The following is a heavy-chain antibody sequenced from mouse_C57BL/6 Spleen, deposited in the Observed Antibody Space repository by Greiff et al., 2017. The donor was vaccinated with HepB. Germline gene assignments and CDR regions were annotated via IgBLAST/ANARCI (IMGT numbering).Heavy chain of an antibody. V-gene: IGHV1-64*01. D-gene: IGHD1-1*01. CDR2: IHPNSGST. CDR1: GYTFTSYW. CDR3: ARDTTVVARSYFDY. Sequence: QVQLQQPGAELVKPGASVKLSCKASGYTFTSYWMHWVKQRPGQGLEWIGMIHPNSGSTNYNEKFKSKATLTVVKSSSTAYMQLSSLTSEDSAVYYCARDTTVVARSYFDYWGQGTTLTVSS. J-gene: IGHJ2*01.